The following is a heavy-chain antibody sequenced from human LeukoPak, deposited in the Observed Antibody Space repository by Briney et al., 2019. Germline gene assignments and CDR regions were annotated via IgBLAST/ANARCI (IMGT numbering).Heavy chain of an antibody. J-gene: IGHJ5*02. CDR2: IYYSGST. CDR3: ARERGYDFWSGYYAHNWFDP. D-gene: IGHD3-3*01. CDR1: GGSISSSSYY. V-gene: IGHV4-39*07. Sequence: PSETLSLTCTVSGGSISSSSYYWGWIRQPPGKGLAWIGSIYYSGSTYYNPSLKSRVTISVDTSKNQFSLKLSSVTAADTAVYYCARERGYDFWSGYYAHNWFDPWGQGTLVTVSS.